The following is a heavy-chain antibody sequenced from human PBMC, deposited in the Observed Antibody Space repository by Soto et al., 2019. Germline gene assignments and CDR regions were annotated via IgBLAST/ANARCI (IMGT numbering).Heavy chain of an antibody. V-gene: IGHV3-23*01. CDR3: AKGRGGSGSLTPRVVF. CDR2: ISGGGDTT. CDR1: GFTFNNYA. Sequence: EVQLLDSGGGLVQPGGSLRLSCAASGFTFNNYAMTWVRQAPGKGLEWVSAISGGGDTTSYADSVKGRFTVSRDGSKNTLYLQMSSLRAEDTALYYCAKGRGGSGSLTPRVVFWGQGTLVTVSS. J-gene: IGHJ4*02. D-gene: IGHD3-10*01.